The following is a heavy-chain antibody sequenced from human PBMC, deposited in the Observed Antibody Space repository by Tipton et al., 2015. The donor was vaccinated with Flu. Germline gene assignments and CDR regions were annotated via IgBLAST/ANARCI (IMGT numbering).Heavy chain of an antibody. D-gene: IGHD3-10*01. CDR1: GGSISSYY. CDR3: AVGYYFDY. Sequence: TLSLTCTVSGGSISSYYWSWIRQPPGKLLEWIGYIYYSGSTNYNPSLKSRVTISVDTSKNQFSLKLSSVTAADTAVYYCAVGYYFDYWGQGTLVTVSS. CDR2: IYYSGST. J-gene: IGHJ4*02. V-gene: IGHV4-59*01.